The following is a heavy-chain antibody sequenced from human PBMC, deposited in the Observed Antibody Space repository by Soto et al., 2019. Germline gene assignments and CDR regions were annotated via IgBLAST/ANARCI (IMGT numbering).Heavy chain of an antibody. CDR3: ARDNWNYGRYYYGMDV. CDR2: IKQDGSEK. V-gene: IGHV3-7*05. D-gene: IGHD1-7*01. CDR1: GFTFSSYW. Sequence: HPGGSLRLSCAASGFTFSSYWMSWVRQAPGKGLEWVANIKQDGSEKYYVDSVKGRFTISRDNAKNSLYLQMNSLRAEDTAVYYCARDNWNYGRYYYGMDVWGQGTKVTVSS. J-gene: IGHJ6*02.